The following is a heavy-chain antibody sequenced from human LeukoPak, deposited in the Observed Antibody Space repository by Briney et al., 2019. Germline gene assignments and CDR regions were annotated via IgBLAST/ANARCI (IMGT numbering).Heavy chain of an antibody. Sequence: GGSLRLSCAASGFTFDDYGMSWVRQAPGKGLEWVSSISTSSSYKYYADSVKGRFTISRDNAKNSLYLQMNSLRAEDTAVYYCARPLVGPNWFDPWGQGTLVTVSS. V-gene: IGHV3-21*01. CDR1: GFTFDDYG. CDR2: ISTSSSYK. CDR3: ARPLVGPNWFDP. D-gene: IGHD1-26*01. J-gene: IGHJ5*02.